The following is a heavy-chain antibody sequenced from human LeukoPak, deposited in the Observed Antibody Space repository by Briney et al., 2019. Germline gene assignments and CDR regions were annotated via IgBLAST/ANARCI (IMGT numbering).Heavy chain of an antibody. CDR3: ARGGYYDRPPDGY. J-gene: IGHJ4*02. Sequence: ASVKVSCKASGYTFTGYYMHWARQAPGQGLEWMGWINPNSGGTNYAQKFQGRVTMTRDTSISTAYMELSRLRSDDTAVYYCARGGYYDRPPDGYWGQGTLVTVSS. CDR1: GYTFTGYY. CDR2: INPNSGGT. V-gene: IGHV1-2*02. D-gene: IGHD3-22*01.